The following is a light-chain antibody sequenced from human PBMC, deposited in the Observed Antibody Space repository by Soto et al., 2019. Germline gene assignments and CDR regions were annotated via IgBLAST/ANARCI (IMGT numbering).Light chain of an antibody. CDR2: SAS. J-gene: IGKJ3*01. V-gene: IGKV1-12*01. Sequence: DIQMTQSPSSVSASVGDRVTITCRASQDVGNWLAWYQQKPGKAPQLLIYSASILQSGVPSRFRGSGSGSDFTLTISSLQPEDFATYYCQQGNSFPRGLTFGPGTRVDI. CDR3: QQGNSFPRGLT. CDR1: QDVGNW.